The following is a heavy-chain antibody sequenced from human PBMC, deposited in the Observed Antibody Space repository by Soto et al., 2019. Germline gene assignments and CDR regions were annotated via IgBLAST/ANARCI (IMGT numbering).Heavy chain of an antibody. CDR2: INAGNGNT. D-gene: IGHD3-22*01. J-gene: IGHJ6*02. Sequence: QIQLMQSGAEVKKPGASVKVSCKASGYTFTSYGIHWVRQAPGQRLEWTGWINAGNGNTKYSEKFQGRVTITRDTSASKAYLELSSLRSEDTAVYYCARDPNDSSAYYHHYDYGMDVWGQGTTVTVSS. CDR1: GYTFTSYG. CDR3: ARDPNDSSAYYHHYDYGMDV. V-gene: IGHV1-3*01.